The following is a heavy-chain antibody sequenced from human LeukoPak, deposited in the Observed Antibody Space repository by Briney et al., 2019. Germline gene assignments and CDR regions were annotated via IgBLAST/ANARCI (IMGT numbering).Heavy chain of an antibody. CDR2: ISAYNGNT. Sequence: ASVKVSCKASGYTFTSYGISWVRQAPGQGLEWMGWISAYNGNTNYAQKLQSRVTMTTDTSTSTAYMELRSLRSDDTAVYYCARFYCSGGSCYSAFDIWGQGTMVTVSS. CDR3: ARFYCSGGSCYSAFDI. D-gene: IGHD2-15*01. J-gene: IGHJ3*02. CDR1: GYTFTSYG. V-gene: IGHV1-18*01.